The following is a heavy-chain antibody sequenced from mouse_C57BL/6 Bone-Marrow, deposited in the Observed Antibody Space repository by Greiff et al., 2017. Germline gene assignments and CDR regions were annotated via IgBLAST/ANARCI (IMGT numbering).Heavy chain of an antibody. CDR1: GFSLTSYA. D-gene: IGHD2-1*01. CDR2: IWTGGGT. Sequence: VQLQESGPGLVAPSQSLSITCTVSGFSLTSYAISWVRQPPGKGLEWLGVIWTGGGTNYNSALKSRLSISKDNSKSQVFLKMNSLQTDDTARYYCARDYYGNYFYYAMDYWGQGTSVTVSS. V-gene: IGHV2-9-1*01. J-gene: IGHJ4*01. CDR3: ARDYYGNYFYYAMDY.